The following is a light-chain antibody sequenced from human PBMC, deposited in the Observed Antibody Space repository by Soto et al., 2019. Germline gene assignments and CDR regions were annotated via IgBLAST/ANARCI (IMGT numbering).Light chain of an antibody. CDR1: QGIGTY. Sequence: IQLTQSPSSLSASVGDRVTVTCRASQGIGTYLVWYQQKSGKAPKLLIYAASSLQSGVPSRFSGSGSGTDFTLTIRSLQPEDFATYYCKQSYSTLITFGQGTRLEIK. V-gene: IGKV1-39*01. J-gene: IGKJ5*01. CDR3: KQSYSTLIT. CDR2: AAS.